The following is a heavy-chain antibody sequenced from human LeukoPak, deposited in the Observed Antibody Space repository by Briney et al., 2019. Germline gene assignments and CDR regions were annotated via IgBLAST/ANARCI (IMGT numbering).Heavy chain of an antibody. CDR2: IYYSGST. Sequence: PSETLSLTCTVSGGSISSSSYYWGWIRQPPGKGLEWIGSIYYSGSTYSNPSLKSRVTIFVDTSKNQFSLKLSSVTAADTAVYYCAREIWSYSDYWGQGTLVTVSS. CDR1: GGSISSSSYY. V-gene: IGHV4-39*07. J-gene: IGHJ4*02. CDR3: AREIWSYSDY. D-gene: IGHD1-26*01.